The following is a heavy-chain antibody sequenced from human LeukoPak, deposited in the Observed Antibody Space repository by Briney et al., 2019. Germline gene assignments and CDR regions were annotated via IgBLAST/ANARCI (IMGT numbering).Heavy chain of an antibody. CDR1: GGSFSGYY. V-gene: IGHV4-34*01. CDR2: INHSGST. D-gene: IGHD2/OR15-2a*01. CDR3: ARQHFYYFDY. J-gene: IGHJ4*02. Sequence: KPSETLSLTCAVYGGSFSGYYWSWIRQPPGKGLEWIGEINHSGSTNYNPSLKSRVTISVDTSKNQFSLKLSSVTAADTAVYYCARQHFYYFDYWGQGTLVTVSS.